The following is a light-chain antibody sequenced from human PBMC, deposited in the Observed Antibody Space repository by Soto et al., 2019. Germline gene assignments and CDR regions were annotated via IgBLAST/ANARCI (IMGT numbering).Light chain of an antibody. Sequence: EIVLTQSPGTLSLSPGERATLSCRASQSVSSSYLAWYQQKPGQAPRLLIYGGSSRATGIPDRFSGSGSGTDFTLTISSLQRDDFGIYYCQQYSRLWSFGQGTKVDIK. V-gene: IGKV3-20*01. CDR1: QSVSSSY. CDR3: QQYSRLWS. J-gene: IGKJ1*01. CDR2: GGS.